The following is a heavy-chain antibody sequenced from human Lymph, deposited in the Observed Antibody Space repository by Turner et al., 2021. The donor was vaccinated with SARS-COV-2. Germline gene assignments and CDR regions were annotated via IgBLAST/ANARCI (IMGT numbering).Heavy chain of an antibody. V-gene: IGHV3-53*01. J-gene: IGHJ4*02. CDR2: IYSGGST. D-gene: IGHD4-17*01. CDR3: ARVLPYGDYFDF. CDR1: GFTVCSNY. Sequence: EVQLVESGGGLIQPGGSLRLSCAASGFTVCSNYMSWVRQAPGRGLEWVSLIYSGGSTLYADSVKGRFTISSDNSKNTLYLQMNSLRADDTAVYYCARVLPYGDYFDFWGQGTLVTVSS.